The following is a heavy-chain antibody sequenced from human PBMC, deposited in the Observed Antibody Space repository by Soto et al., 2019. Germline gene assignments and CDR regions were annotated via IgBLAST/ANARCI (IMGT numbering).Heavy chain of an antibody. CDR3: ARDPHLSSWRKIDS. Sequence: QVHLEQSGAEVKKPGASVKVSCKASGYTFTHQGISWVRQAPGQGLEWVGWISTLHGNTDYAQKFQGRATLSTDTSTSTAYMELKSLRSDDTAVYYCARDPHLSSWRKIDSWGQGTLVTVSS. J-gene: IGHJ4*02. CDR2: ISTLHGNT. CDR1: GYTFTHQG. D-gene: IGHD6-6*01. V-gene: IGHV1-18*01.